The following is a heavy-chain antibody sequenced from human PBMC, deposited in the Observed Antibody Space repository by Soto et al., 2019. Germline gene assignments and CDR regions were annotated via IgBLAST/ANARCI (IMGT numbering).Heavy chain of an antibody. CDR2: INSDGSST. J-gene: IGHJ4*02. CDR3: ATDGTLGHYGDTSTYYVDY. V-gene: IGHV3-74*01. Sequence: QPGGSLRLSCAASGFTFSSYWMHWVRQAPGKGLVWVSRINSDGSSTSYADSVKGRFTISRDNAKNTLYLQMNSLRAEDTAVYYYATDGTLGHYGDTSTYYVDYWGQGTQVTVAS. D-gene: IGHD4-17*01. CDR1: GFTFSSYW.